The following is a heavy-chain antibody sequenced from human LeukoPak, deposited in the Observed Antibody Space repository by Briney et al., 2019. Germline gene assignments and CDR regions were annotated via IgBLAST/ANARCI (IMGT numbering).Heavy chain of an antibody. J-gene: IGHJ4*02. D-gene: IGHD5-18*01. V-gene: IGHV1-69*01. Sequence: SVKVSCKASGGTFSSYAISWVRQAPGQGLEWMGGIIPIFGTANYAQKFQGRVTITADESTSTAYMELSSLRSEDKAVYYCARVGGMDTAMSYWGQGTLVTVSS. CDR1: GGTFSSYA. CDR3: ARVGGMDTAMSY. CDR2: IIPIFGTA.